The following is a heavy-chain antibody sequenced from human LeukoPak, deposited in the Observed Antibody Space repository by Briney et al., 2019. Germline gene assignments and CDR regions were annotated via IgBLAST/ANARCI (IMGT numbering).Heavy chain of an antibody. D-gene: IGHD3-22*01. CDR3: ATMTTFDP. Sequence: ASVKASCKASGYTFTSYGISWVRQAPGQGLEWMGWISAYNGNTNYAQNLQGRVTMTTDTSTSTAFMELRSLKSDDTAVYYCATMTTFDPWGQGTLVTVSP. V-gene: IGHV1-18*01. CDR1: GYTFTSYG. J-gene: IGHJ5*02. CDR2: ISAYNGNT.